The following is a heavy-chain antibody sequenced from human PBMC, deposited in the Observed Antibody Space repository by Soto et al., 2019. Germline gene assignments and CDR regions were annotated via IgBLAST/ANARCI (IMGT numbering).Heavy chain of an antibody. CDR2: IYQSGKT. J-gene: IGHJ4*01. D-gene: IGHD2-2*01. V-gene: IGHV4-38-2*01. Sequence: SETLSLTCGVSGFPVSYGYYWGWIRQPPGRGLEWLGSIYQSGKTYYNPSPKSRLTLSMDTSRNEFSLRLRSVTAADTAVYFCARLYCSSVSCYNDYWGPGALVTVSS. CDR3: ARLYCSSVSCYNDY. CDR1: GFPVSYGYY.